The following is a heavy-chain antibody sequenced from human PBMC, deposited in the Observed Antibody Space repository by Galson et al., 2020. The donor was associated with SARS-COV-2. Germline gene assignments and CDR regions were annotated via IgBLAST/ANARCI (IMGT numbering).Heavy chain of an antibody. D-gene: IGHD3-22*01. CDR3: ARELRNYYDSSGSKGAFDI. J-gene: IGHJ3*02. V-gene: IGHV4-31*01. Sequence: SETLSLTCTVSGGSISSGGYYWSWIRQHPGKGLEWIGYIYYSGSTYYNPSLKSLVTISVDTSKNQFSLKLSSVTAADTAVYYCARELRNYYDSSGSKGAFDIWGQGTMVTVSS. CDR2: IYYSGST. CDR1: GGSISSGGYY.